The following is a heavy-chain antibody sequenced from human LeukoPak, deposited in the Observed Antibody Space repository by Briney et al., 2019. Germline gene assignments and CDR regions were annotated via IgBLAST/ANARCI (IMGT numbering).Heavy chain of an antibody. J-gene: IGHJ4*02. CDR1: GFTFGNYS. D-gene: IGHD3-3*01. CDR3: TFGVIVRNNYLDY. CDR2: ITANGDST. Sequence: PGGSLRLSCAGSGFTFGNYSINWVRQAPGKGLDWVSSITANGDSTYYADSVKGRFTISRDNSKNTLYLQMSSLRAEDTAVFCATFGVIVRNNYLDYWGQGALVAVSS. V-gene: IGHV3-23*01.